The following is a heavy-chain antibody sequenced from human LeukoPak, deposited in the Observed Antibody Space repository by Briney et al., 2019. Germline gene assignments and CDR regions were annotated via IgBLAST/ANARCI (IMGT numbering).Heavy chain of an antibody. D-gene: IGHD6-19*01. CDR1: GYTFTSYG. CDR3: ARDGDRQSQQWRASPPVN. CDR2: INPSGGST. J-gene: IGHJ4*02. Sequence: ASVKVSCKASGYTFTSYGISWVRQAPGQGLEWMGIINPSGGSTSYAQKFQGRVTMTRDTSTSTVYLELSSLRSEDTAVYYCARDGDRQSQQWRASPPVNWGQETLVTVSS. V-gene: IGHV1-46*01.